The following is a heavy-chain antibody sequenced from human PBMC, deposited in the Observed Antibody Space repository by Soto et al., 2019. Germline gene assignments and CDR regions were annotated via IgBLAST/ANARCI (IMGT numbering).Heavy chain of an antibody. J-gene: IGHJ3*02. V-gene: IGHV1-46*03. D-gene: IGHD2-8*01. CDR2: INPSGGST. CDR3: ATRYCTNGVCYRGGWDAFDI. Sequence: QVQLVQSGAEVKKPGASVKVSCKASGYTFTSYYMHWVRQAPGQGLEWMGIINPSGGSTSYAQKFQGRVTMTRDTSTSTVYMELSSLRSEDTAVYYCATRYCTNGVCYRGGWDAFDIWGQGTMVTVSS. CDR1: GYTFTSYY.